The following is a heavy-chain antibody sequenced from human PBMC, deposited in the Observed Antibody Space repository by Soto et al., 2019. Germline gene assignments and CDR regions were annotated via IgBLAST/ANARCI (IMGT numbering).Heavy chain of an antibody. J-gene: IGHJ4*02. V-gene: IGHV3-23*01. Sequence: GGSLRLSCAASGLTFSDYYMSWIRQAPGKGLEWVSVISGSGGSTYYADSVKGRFTISRDNSKNTLNLQMNSLRAEDTAVYYCARRSSSWYFDYWGQGTLVTVSS. D-gene: IGHD6-13*01. CDR3: ARRSSSWYFDY. CDR2: ISGSGGST. CDR1: GLTFSDYY.